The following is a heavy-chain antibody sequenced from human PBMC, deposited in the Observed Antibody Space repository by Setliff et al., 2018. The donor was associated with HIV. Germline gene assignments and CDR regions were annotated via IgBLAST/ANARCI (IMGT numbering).Heavy chain of an antibody. CDR1: GVSISTSGYY. Sequence: SETLSLTCNVSGVSISTSGYYWGWIRQPPGKGLEWIGSFHSSGSTSYNPSLRSRVVLSVDTSKNQLSLRLTSFTAADTAVYYCARAVRDGYYYYYYGMDVWGQGTTVTVSS. V-gene: IGHV4-39*01. CDR2: FHSSGST. J-gene: IGHJ6*02. CDR3: ARAVRDGYYYYYYGMDV. D-gene: IGHD5-12*01.